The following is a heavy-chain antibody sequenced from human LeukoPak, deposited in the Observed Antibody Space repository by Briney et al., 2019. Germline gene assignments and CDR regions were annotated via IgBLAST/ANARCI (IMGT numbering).Heavy chain of an antibody. CDR2: IIPVFGTA. CDR3: ARWYYYDSSGYKAFDY. CDR1: GGTFSSYA. V-gene: IGHV1-69*13. Sequence: GASVKVSCNASGGTFSSYAISWVRQAPGQGLEWMGGIIPVFGTANYAQKFQGRVTITADESTSTAYMELSSLRSEDTAVYYCARWYYYDSSGYKAFDYWGQGTLVTVSS. J-gene: IGHJ4*02. D-gene: IGHD3-22*01.